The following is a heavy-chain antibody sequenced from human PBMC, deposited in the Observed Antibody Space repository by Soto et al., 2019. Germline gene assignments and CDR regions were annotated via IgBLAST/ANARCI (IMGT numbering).Heavy chain of an antibody. CDR2: VYPRDSDT. J-gene: IGHJ4*02. D-gene: IGHD2-15*01. CDR1: GYIFIDYW. CDR3: ARPPLPGYSIHFNS. Sequence: PGESLKISCKASGYIFIDYWIGWVRQMPGKGLEWMGIVYPRDSDTRNSPSFQGQVTISADRSTGTAFLQWRSLKASDTALYYCARPPLPGYSIHFNSWGQGTRVTVSS. V-gene: IGHV5-51*01.